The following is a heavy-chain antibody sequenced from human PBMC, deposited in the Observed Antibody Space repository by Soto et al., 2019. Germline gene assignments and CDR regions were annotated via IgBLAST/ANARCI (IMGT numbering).Heavy chain of an antibody. J-gene: IGHJ4*02. V-gene: IGHV1-18*04. D-gene: IGHD6-6*01. Sequence: ASVKVSCKASGYTFTSYGISWVRQAPGQGLEWMGWISGYNDDTNYAQRLQGRVTMTTDTSTSTAYMELRSLRYDDTAVYYCANTSSSKRYFGCWGQGSMPTIYS. CDR3: ANTSSSKRYFGC. CDR2: ISGYNDDT. CDR1: GYTFTSYG.